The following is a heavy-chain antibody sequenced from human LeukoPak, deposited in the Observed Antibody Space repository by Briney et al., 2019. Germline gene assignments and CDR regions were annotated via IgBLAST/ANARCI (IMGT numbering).Heavy chain of an antibody. CDR2: ISSSSSTI. CDR3: ATAPQIYCSSTSCHYYYYYYLDV. CDR1: GFTFSSYT. V-gene: IGHV3-48*01. J-gene: IGHJ6*03. Sequence: AGGSLRLSCAASGFTFSSYTMNWVRQAPGKGQEWVSYISSSSSTIYYADSVKGRFTISRDNAKNSLYLQMKSLRAEDTAVYYRATAPQIYCSSTSCHYYYYYYLDVWGKGTTVTVSS. D-gene: IGHD2-2*01.